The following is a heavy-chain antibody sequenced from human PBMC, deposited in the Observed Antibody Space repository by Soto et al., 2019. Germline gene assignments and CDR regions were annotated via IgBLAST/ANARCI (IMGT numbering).Heavy chain of an antibody. CDR2: IKHSGRT. J-gene: IGHJ5*02. Sequence: QVQLQQWGAGLLKPSETLSLTCAVYGGSFSGYYWSWIRQPPGKGLECIGEIKHSGRTNYNPSLKSRVTISVDTSNDQLSRMRGSGTAADTAVYNSAIGHIVVVPDGTRRYNWFDPCGQGTLVTVSS. D-gene: IGHD2-2*01. CDR3: AIGHIVVVPDGTRRYNWFDP. CDR1: GGSFSGYY. V-gene: IGHV4-34*01.